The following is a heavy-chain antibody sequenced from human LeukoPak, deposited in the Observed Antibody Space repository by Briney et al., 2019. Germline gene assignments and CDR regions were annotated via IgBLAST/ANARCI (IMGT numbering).Heavy chain of an antibody. V-gene: IGHV4-59*01. CDR3: ARDVGGWYDY. J-gene: IGHJ4*02. CDR2: IYYSGST. D-gene: IGHD6-19*01. CDR1: GGSISSYY. Sequence: PSETLSLTCAVSGGSISSYYWSWIRRPPGKGLEWIGYIYYSGSTNYNPSLKSRVTISVDTSKNQFSLKLSSVTAADTAVYYCARDVGGWYDYWGQGTLVTVSS.